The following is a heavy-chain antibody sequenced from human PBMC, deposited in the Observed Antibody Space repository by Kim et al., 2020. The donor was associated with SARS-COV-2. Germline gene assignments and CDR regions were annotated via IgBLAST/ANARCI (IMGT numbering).Heavy chain of an antibody. CDR3: AKRARNYDSSGYYYPTLDY. D-gene: IGHD3-22*01. J-gene: IGHJ4*02. Sequence: GRFTISRDKSKNTLYLQMNSLRAEDTAVYYCAKRARNYDSSGYYYPTLDYWGQGTLVTVSS. V-gene: IGHV3-23*01.